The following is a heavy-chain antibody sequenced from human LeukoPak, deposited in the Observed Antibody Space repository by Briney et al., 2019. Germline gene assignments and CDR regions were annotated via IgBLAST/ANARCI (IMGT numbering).Heavy chain of an antibody. CDR2: IYYLGST. CDR1: GGSISSYY. V-gene: IGHV4-59*01. J-gene: IGHJ2*01. D-gene: IGHD3-10*01. Sequence: SENLSLTCTVSGGSISSYYWSWIRQPPGKGLEWVGHIYYLGSTNYNPSLKSRVTISIDTSKNYFSLKLNSVIAADTAVYYCARDRPGSYWYFDLWGRGTLVTVSS. CDR3: ARDRPGSYWYFDL.